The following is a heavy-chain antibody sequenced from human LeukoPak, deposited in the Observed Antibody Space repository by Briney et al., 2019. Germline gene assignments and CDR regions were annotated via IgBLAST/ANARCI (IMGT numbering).Heavy chain of an antibody. J-gene: IGHJ4*02. CDR1: GFNFSTYG. CDR2: IWYDGTNA. CDR3: AKDVVAGSPGD. D-gene: IGHD2-15*01. V-gene: IGHV3-33*06. Sequence: GTSLRLSCAASGFNFSTYGMHWVRQAPAKGLEWVAIIWYDGTNAYYADSVKARFTILRDNSKSTLYLQMNSLRAEDTAVYYCAKDVVAGSPGDWGQGTLVTVSS.